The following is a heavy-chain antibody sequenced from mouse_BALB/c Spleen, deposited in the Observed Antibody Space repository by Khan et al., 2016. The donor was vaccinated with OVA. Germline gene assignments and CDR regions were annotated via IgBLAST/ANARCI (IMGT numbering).Heavy chain of an antibody. D-gene: IGHD1-1*01. V-gene: IGHV3-2*02. CDR1: GYSITTDYA. J-gene: IGHJ2*01. CDR3: ARVYGGDFDY. CDR2: ISYSGNT. Sequence: QLEESGPGLVKPSQSLSLTCTVTGYSITTDYAWNWIRQFPGNRLEWMGFISYSGNTKYNPSLKSRISINRDTSKNQFFLQLKSVTTEDTARYYCARVYGGDFDYWGQGTTLTVSS.